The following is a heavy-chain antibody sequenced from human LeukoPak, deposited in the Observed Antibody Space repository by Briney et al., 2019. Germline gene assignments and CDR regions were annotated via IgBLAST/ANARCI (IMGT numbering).Heavy chain of an antibody. J-gene: IGHJ4*02. Sequence: KPSETLSLTCTVSGGSISSYYWSWIRQPPGKGLEWIGYIYYSGSTNYNPSLKSRVTISVDTSKNQFSLKLSSVAAADTAVYYCARGRGVVVVLPMYYFDYWGQGTLVTVSS. CDR3: ARGRGVVVVLPMYYFDY. CDR2: IYYSGST. V-gene: IGHV4-59*01. CDR1: GGSISSYY. D-gene: IGHD2-15*01.